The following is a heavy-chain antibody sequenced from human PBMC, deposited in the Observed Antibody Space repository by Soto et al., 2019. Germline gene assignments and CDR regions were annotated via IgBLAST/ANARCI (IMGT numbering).Heavy chain of an antibody. CDR2: ISYDGSNK. Sequence: SQIHSWAAAECNFSIYTVHWVRQAPGKGLEWVAVISYDGSNKYYADSVKGRFTISRDNSKNTLYLQMNSLRAEDTAVYYCARASYYYDSSGYYFWGQGTLVTGS. J-gene: IGHJ4*02. CDR1: ECNFSIYT. CDR3: ARASYYYDSSGYYF. D-gene: IGHD3-22*01. V-gene: IGHV3-30-3*01.